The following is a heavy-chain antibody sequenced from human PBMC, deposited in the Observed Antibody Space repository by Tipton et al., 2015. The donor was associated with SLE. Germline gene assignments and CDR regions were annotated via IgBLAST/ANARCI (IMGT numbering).Heavy chain of an antibody. D-gene: IGHD6-6*01. V-gene: IGHV3-11*04. CDR3: AREYPYSTSSYFDF. CDR1: GFPFSDYY. J-gene: IGHJ4*02. Sequence: SLRLSCAASGFPFSDYYMSWVRHALGKGLEWISYITSGGDIVYYSESVKGRFTISRDNAKNSLYLQMDSLRAEDTAVYYCAREYPYSTSSYFDFWGLGTLVTVSS. CDR2: ITSGGDIV.